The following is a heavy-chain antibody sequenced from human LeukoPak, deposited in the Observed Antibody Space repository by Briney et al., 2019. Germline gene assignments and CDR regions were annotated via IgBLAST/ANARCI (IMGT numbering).Heavy chain of an antibody. CDR2: INPNSGGT. CDR1: GYTFTGYY. Sequence: VASVKVSCKASGYTFTGYYMHWVRQAPGQGLEWMGRINPNSGGTNYAQKFQGRVTMTRDTSISTAYMELSRLRSDDTAVYYCARSHYDLWSGSDYWGQGTLVTVSS. J-gene: IGHJ4*02. V-gene: IGHV1-2*06. CDR3: ARSHYDLWSGSDY. D-gene: IGHD3-3*01.